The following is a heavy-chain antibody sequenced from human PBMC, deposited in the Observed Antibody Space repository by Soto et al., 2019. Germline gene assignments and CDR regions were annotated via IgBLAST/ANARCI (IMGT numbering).Heavy chain of an antibody. D-gene: IGHD3-3*01. CDR1: DGSFTGFH. V-gene: IGHV4-34*01. Sequence: SETLSLTCAVYDGSFTGFHWTWIRRPPVNGLEWIGEIKHSGSTNYNPSLTRRVTISVDTSKNQFSLKLNSVTAADTAVYYCARGVPFGHYYMDVWGQGTTVTVSS. CDR2: IKHSGST. J-gene: IGHJ6*02. CDR3: ARGVPFGHYYMDV.